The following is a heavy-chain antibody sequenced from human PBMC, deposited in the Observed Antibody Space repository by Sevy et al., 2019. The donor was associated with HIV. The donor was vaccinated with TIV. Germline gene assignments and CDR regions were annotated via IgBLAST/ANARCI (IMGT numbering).Heavy chain of an antibody. D-gene: IGHD6-6*01. Sequence: GGSLRLSCAASGFTFSSYGMLWVRQAPGKGLEWVAVILYDGSKKYYADSVKGRFTISRDNSKNTFYLQMSSLTSEDTAVYYCARGLAALPGYYYGMDVWGQWTAVTVSS. CDR3: ARGLAALPGYYYGMDV. V-gene: IGHV3-33*01. J-gene: IGHJ6*02. CDR2: ILYDGSKK. CDR1: GFTFSSYG.